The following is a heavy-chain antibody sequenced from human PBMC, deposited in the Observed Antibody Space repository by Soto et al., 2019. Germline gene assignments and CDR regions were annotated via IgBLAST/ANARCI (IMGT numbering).Heavy chain of an antibody. J-gene: IGHJ4*02. CDR3: ARDPRYSYGYN. V-gene: IGHV1-3*01. Sequence: QVQLVQSGAEVKKPGASVKVSCKASGYTFNSYAMNWVRQAPGQRLEWMGWINAGNGNTKYSQKFQGRVTITRDTSASTAYMELSSLRSEDTAVYYCARDPRYSYGYNWGQGTLVTVSS. D-gene: IGHD5-18*01. CDR2: INAGNGNT. CDR1: GYTFNSYA.